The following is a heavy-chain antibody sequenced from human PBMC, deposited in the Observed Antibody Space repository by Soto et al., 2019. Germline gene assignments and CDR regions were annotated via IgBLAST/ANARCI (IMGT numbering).Heavy chain of an antibody. CDR1: GGSFRSYF. V-gene: IGHV4-34*01. D-gene: IGHD2-15*01. J-gene: IGHJ4*02. Sequence: SETLSLTCAVYGGSFRSYFWSWIRQPPGKGLEWIGEINHSGTTNYSPSLDSRVTTSVDTPKNQFSLRLSSVTAADTAIYYCARRYCSDSYCSYFDYWGRGTLVTVSS. CDR3: ARRYCSDSYCSYFDY. CDR2: INHSGTT.